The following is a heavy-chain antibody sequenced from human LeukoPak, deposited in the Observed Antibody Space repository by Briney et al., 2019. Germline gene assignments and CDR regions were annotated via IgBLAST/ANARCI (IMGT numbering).Heavy chain of an antibody. Sequence: PSETLSLTCAVYGGSFSGYYWSWIRQPPGKGLEWIGEINHSGSTNYNPSLKSRVTISVDTSKNQFSLKLSSVTAADTAVYYCARQRVRWHHAFDIWGQGTMVTVSS. J-gene: IGHJ3*02. D-gene: IGHD4-23*01. CDR1: GGSFSGYY. V-gene: IGHV4-34*01. CDR2: INHSGST. CDR3: ARQRVRWHHAFDI.